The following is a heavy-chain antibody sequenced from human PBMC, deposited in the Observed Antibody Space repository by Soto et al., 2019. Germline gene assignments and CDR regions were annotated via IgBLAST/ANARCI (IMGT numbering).Heavy chain of an antibody. CDR1: GFTFGDYA. D-gene: IGHD2-2*01. CDR3: TRDFVPAAPWDGAFDI. J-gene: IGHJ3*02. Sequence: GGSLRLSCTASGFTFGDYAMSWFRQAPGKGLEWVGFIRSKAYGGTTEYAASVKGRFTISRDDSKSIAYLQMNSLKTEETAVYYCTRDFVPAAPWDGAFDIWGQGTMVTVSS. CDR2: IRSKAYGGTT. V-gene: IGHV3-49*03.